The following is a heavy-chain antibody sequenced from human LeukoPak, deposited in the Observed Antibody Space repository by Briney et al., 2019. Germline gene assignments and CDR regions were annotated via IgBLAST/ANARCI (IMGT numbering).Heavy chain of an antibody. CDR1: GGSISGFH. CDR3: TRHLDYYGSGSYEY. V-gene: IGHV4-59*08. J-gene: IGHJ4*02. Sequence: SETLSLTCTVSGGSISGFHWSWIRQPPGKGLEWIGYIHYSGSTDYNLSLKSRVTISVDTSKNQFSLKLSSVTAADTAVYYCTRHLDYYGSGSYEYWGQGTLVTVSS. CDR2: IHYSGST. D-gene: IGHD3-10*01.